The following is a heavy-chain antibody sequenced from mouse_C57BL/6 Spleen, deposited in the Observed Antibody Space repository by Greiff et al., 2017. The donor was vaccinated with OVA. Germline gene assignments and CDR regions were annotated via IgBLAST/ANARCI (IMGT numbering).Heavy chain of an antibody. Sequence: VKLQQPGAELVKPGASVKLSCKASGYTFTSYWMHWVKQRPGRGLEWIGRIDPNSGGTKYNEKVKSKATLTVDKPSSTAYMQLSSLTSEDSAVYYCARSANLLLDYYAMDYWGQGTSVTVSS. CDR1: GYTFTSYW. V-gene: IGHV1-72*01. CDR2: IDPNSGGT. CDR3: ARSANLLLDYYAMDY. D-gene: IGHD1-1*01. J-gene: IGHJ4*01.